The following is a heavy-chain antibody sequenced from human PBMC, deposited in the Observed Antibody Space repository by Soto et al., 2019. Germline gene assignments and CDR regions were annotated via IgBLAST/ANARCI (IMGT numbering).Heavy chain of an antibody. CDR1: GFTFTSSA. Sequence: SVKVSCKASGFTFTSSAVQWVRQARGQRLEWIGWIVVGSGNTNYAQKFQERVTITRDMSTSTAYMELSSLRSEDTAVYYCAAAGPPTVTTFDYWGQGTLVTVSS. CDR3: AAAGPPTVTTFDY. D-gene: IGHD4-17*01. CDR2: IVVGSGNT. V-gene: IGHV1-58*01. J-gene: IGHJ4*02.